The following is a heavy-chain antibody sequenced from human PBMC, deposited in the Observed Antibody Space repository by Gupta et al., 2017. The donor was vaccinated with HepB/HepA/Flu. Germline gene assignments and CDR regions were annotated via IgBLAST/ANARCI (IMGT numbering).Heavy chain of an antibody. CDR2: INSDGSST. Sequence: EVQLVESGGGLVQPGGSLRLSCAASGFTFSSYWMHWVRQAPGKGLVWVARINSDGSSTSYADSVKGRGTISRDNAKNTLDMQMNSLRAEETAVYDCARAKYYDDSSGYSDTFDYGGQGTLVTVYS. D-gene: IGHD3-22*01. J-gene: IGHJ4*02. CDR3: ARAKYYDDSSGYSDTFDY. V-gene: IGHV3-74*01. CDR1: GFTFSSYW.